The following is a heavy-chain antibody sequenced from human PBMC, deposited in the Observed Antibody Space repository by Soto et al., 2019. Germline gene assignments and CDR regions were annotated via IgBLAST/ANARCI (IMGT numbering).Heavy chain of an antibody. CDR3: ARMVRGSTVGYYYYMDV. CDR1: GYTFTSHG. Sequence: QVPLVQSGAEVKKPGASVKVSCKTSGYTFTSHGISWVRQAPGQGLEWMGWISPYNGDTNYAQKLQGRVSVTTDSSTRTAYMELRSLRFEDTAVYYCARMVRGSTVGYYYYMDVWGKGTTVTVSS. J-gene: IGHJ6*03. V-gene: IGHV1-18*01. D-gene: IGHD3-10*01. CDR2: ISPYNGDT.